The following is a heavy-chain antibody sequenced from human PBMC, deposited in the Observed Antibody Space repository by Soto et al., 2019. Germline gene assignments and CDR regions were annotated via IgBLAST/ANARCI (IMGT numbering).Heavy chain of an antibody. CDR1: GYVFSSSF. CDR2: INPTVGST. V-gene: IGHV1-46*01. CDR3: AREVNTVIMPGDTEDYSGLDV. J-gene: IGHJ6*02. Sequence: QVQLVQSGAEVKKPGASVKVSCKASGYVFSSSFVHWVRQAPGQGLEWMAMINPTVGSTSYAHNFQVRIAVTRDTSTATVYLDLSSLRSADTAIYYCAREVNTVIMPGDTEDYSGLDVWGQGTTVIVSS. D-gene: IGHD2-21*02.